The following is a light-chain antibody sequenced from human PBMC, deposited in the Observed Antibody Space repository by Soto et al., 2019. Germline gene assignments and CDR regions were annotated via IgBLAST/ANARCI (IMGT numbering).Light chain of an antibody. J-gene: IGLJ1*01. V-gene: IGLV2-23*02. CDR2: EVS. Sequence: QSVLTQPASVSGAPGQSSPISCTGTSSDVGSYNLVSWYQQHPGKAPKLMIYEVSKRPSGVSNRFSGSKSGNTASLTISGLQAEDEADYYCCSYAGSSTVFGTGTKVTVL. CDR3: CSYAGSSTV. CDR1: SSDVGSYNL.